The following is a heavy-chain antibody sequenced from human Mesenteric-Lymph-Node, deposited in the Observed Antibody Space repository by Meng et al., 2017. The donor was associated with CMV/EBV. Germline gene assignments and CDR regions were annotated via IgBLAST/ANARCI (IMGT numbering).Heavy chain of an antibody. Sequence: LSCAASGFTCSSYSMNWVRQAPGKGLVWVSRLSSDGRTTSYADSVQGRFTISSDNAKNTAYLQMNSLRAEDTAVYFCATSDYGSVYYWGQGALVTVSS. CDR1: GFTCSSYS. V-gene: IGHV3-74*01. D-gene: IGHD3-10*01. J-gene: IGHJ4*02. CDR3: ATSDYGSVYY. CDR2: LSSDGRTT.